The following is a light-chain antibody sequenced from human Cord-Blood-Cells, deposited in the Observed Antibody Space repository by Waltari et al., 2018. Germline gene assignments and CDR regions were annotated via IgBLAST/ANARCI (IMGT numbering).Light chain of an antibody. V-gene: IGKV1-5*03. Sequence: DIQMTQSPSTLSASVGDRVTITCRASQSISSWLTWYQQKPGKAPKLLIYKASSLESAVPSRFSGSGSGTEFTLTISSLQPDDFATYYCQQYNSYSRTFGQGTKVEIK. J-gene: IGKJ1*01. CDR3: QQYNSYSRT. CDR2: KAS. CDR1: QSISSW.